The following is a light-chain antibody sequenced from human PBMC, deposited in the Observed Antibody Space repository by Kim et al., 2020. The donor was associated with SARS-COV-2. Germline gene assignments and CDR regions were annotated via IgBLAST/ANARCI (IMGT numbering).Light chain of an antibody. V-gene: IGKV3-20*01. CDR3: QQYGSSQA. CDR1: QSVTSSN. Sequence: LSPGERATLSCRASQSVTSSNLAWYHQKPGQAPRLLIYGASIRATGIPDKFSGSGSGTDFSLTISRLEPEDFAVYYCQQYGSSQAFGQGTRLEIK. CDR2: GAS. J-gene: IGKJ5*01.